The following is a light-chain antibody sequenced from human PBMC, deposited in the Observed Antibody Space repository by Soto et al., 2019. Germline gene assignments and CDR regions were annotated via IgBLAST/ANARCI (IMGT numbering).Light chain of an antibody. CDR3: AVWDDSLDGVV. V-gene: IGLV1-44*01. J-gene: IGLJ2*01. Sequence: QAVVTQPPSASGTPGQSVTISCSGSSSNIGDNTVNWYQQLPGTAPKLLIYSNDQRSSGVPDRFSGSKSGTSASLAISGLPSEDEADYYCAVWDDSLDGVVFGGGTKLTVL. CDR2: SND. CDR1: SSNIGDNT.